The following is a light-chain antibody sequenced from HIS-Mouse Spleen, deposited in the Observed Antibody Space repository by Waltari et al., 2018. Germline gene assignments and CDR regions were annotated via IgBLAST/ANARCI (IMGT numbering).Light chain of an antibody. Sequence: SYVLTQPPSVSVAPGKTARITCGGNNIGSKSVHWYQQKPGQAPVLVVYDDSDRPSGVPASFGGSNSGNTATLTISRGEAGDEADYYCQVWDSSSDHPYVFGTGTKVTVL. CDR1: NIGSKS. V-gene: IGLV3-21*03. CDR2: DDS. J-gene: IGLJ1*01. CDR3: QVWDSSSDHPYV.